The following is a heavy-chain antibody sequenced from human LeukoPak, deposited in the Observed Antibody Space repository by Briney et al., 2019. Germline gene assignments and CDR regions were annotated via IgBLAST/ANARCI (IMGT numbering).Heavy chain of an antibody. V-gene: IGHV3-23*01. CDR2: ISGSGGST. CDR3: ARSGYSYGIATDFDY. CDR1: GFTFSSYA. Sequence: PGGSLRLSCAASGFTFSSYAMSWVRQAPGKGLEWVSAISGSGGSTYYADSVKGRFTISRDNSKNTLYLQMNSLRAEDTAVYYCARSGYSYGIATDFDYWGQGTLVTVSS. D-gene: IGHD5-18*01. J-gene: IGHJ4*02.